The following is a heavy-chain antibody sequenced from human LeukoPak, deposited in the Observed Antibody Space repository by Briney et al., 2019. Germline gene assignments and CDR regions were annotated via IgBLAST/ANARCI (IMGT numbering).Heavy chain of an antibody. CDR1: RFTFSSYA. CDR3: AKDRTSGGPVGYDS. V-gene: IGHV3-23*01. Sequence: GGSLRLSCAASRFTFSSYAMSWVRQAPGKGLEWVAAISGSGGSTYYADSVKGRFTISRDNSQNTLYLQMNSLRAEDTAVYYCAKDRTSGGPVGYDSWGQGTLVTVSS. J-gene: IGHJ4*02. D-gene: IGHD2-15*01. CDR2: ISGSGGST.